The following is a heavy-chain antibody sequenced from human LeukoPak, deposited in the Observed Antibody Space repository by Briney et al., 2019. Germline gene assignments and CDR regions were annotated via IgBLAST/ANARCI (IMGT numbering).Heavy chain of an antibody. V-gene: IGHV3-74*01. CDR3: ARAEYSTTWYPDWFDP. CDR2: INSGGSST. J-gene: IGHJ5*02. CDR1: GFTFSDYY. Sequence: PGGSLRLSCAASGFTFSDYYMSWIRQAPGKGLVWVSRINSGGSSTDYADSVKGRFTMSRDNAKNMLYLQMNSLRVEDTAVYYCARAEYSTTWYPDWFDPWGQGTLVTVSS. D-gene: IGHD2/OR15-2a*01.